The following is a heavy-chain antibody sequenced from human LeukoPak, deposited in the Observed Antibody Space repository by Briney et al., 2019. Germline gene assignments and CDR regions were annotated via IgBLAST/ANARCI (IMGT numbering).Heavy chain of an antibody. V-gene: IGHV3-23*01. CDR2: ITGSGGST. CDR1: GFTFDDYG. CDR3: AKAPLRVVVSPFGY. D-gene: IGHD3-22*01. J-gene: IGHJ4*02. Sequence: GGSLRLSCAASGFTFDDYGMTWVRQAPGKGLEWVSSITGSGGSTYYADSVKGRFTISRDNSKNTLFLQMNSLRAEDTAIYYCAKAPLRVVVSPFGYGGQGTLLTVSS.